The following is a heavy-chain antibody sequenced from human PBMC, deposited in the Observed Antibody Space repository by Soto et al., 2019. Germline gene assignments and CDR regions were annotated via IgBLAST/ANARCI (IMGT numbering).Heavy chain of an antibody. V-gene: IGHV3-23*01. CDR2: ISGSGGST. J-gene: IGHJ2*01. CDR1: GFTFSSYA. D-gene: IGHD4-17*01. Sequence: LRLSCAASGFTFSSYAMSWVRQAPGKGLEWVSAISGSGGSTYYADSVKGRFTISRDNSKNTLYLQMNSLRAEDTAVYYCAKSRKLATVIWYFDLWGRGTLVTVS. CDR3: AKSRKLATVIWYFDL.